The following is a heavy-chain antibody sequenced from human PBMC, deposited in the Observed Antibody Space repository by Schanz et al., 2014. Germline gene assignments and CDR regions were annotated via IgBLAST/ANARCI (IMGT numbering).Heavy chain of an antibody. Sequence: QVQLVQPGAEVKKPGASVKVSCQASGYTFAGHAVHWVRQAPGQGPEWVGWIHTGSGNTKYSQKFEGRVTITRDTSASIVYMELSSLRSEDTAVFFCASGEARVTSSGVVIVPMNVWGKGTTVIVSS. CDR2: IHTGSGNT. D-gene: IGHD3-3*01. CDR3: ASGEARVTSSGVVIVPMNV. CDR1: GYTFAGHA. V-gene: IGHV1-3*04. J-gene: IGHJ6*03.